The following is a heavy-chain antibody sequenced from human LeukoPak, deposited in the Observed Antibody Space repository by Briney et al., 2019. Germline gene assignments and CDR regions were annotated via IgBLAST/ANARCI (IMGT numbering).Heavy chain of an antibody. CDR3: ARDGPAQMVDFDY. CDR2: IYPNTGAT. D-gene: IGHD3-10*01. CDR1: GYTFSGTGWY. V-gene: IGHV1-2*02. Sequence: ASVKVSCKASGYTFSGTGWYLYWLRQAPGQRLECMGWIYPNTGATHYAQKFQGRVAMTRGTSISTAYMELSRLRPDDAAVYYCARDGPAQMVDFDYWGQGTLVTVSS. J-gene: IGHJ4*02.